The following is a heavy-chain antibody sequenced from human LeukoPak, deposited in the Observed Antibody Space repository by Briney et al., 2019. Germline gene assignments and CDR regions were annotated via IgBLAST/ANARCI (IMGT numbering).Heavy chain of an antibody. Sequence: GGSLRLSCAVSGFTLSGSAMHWVRQAPGKGLEWVGRIRSKANSYATAYAASVRGGFTISRDDSKNTAYLQMYSLKTEDTAVYYCARPTADYYDRSGYYSLYYFDYWGQGTLVTVSS. CDR2: IRSKANSYAT. J-gene: IGHJ4*02. D-gene: IGHD3-22*01. CDR1: GFTLSGSA. V-gene: IGHV3-73*01. CDR3: ARPTADYYDRSGYYSLYYFDY.